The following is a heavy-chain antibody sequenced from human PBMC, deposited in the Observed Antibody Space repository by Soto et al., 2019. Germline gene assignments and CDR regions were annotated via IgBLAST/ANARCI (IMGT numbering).Heavy chain of an antibody. J-gene: IGHJ6*02. CDR1: GGTFSSYA. CDR2: IIPIFGTA. D-gene: IGHD2-2*01. V-gene: IGHV1-69*06. CDR3: ARVTWRYCSSTSCLGPYYYYGMDV. Sequence: ASVKVSCKASGGTFSSYAISWVRQAPGQGLEWMGGIIPIFGTANYAQKFQGRVTITADKSTSTAYMELSSLRSEDTAVYYCARVTWRYCSSTSCLGPYYYYGMDVWGQGTTVTVSS.